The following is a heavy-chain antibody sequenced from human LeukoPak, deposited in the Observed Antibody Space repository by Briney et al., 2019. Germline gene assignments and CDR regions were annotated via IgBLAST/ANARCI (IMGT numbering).Heavy chain of an antibody. CDR1: GFTFSDYY. J-gene: IGHJ6*03. Sequence: GGSLRLSCAASGFTFSDYYMNWVRQAPGKGLEWVSYISSSGSTIYYADSVKGRFTISRDNSNNTLYLQMHSLGAEDTAVYYCARISGSGSNYYYYYMDVWGKGTAVTISS. D-gene: IGHD3-10*01. CDR2: ISSSGSTI. CDR3: ARISGSGSNYYYYYMDV. V-gene: IGHV3-11*01.